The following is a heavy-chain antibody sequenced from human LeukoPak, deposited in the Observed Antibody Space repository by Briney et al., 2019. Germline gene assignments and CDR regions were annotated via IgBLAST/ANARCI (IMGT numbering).Heavy chain of an antibody. CDR3: ARYREVGATVDY. J-gene: IGHJ4*02. V-gene: IGHV4-39*01. CDR2: IYYSRST. Sequence: SETLSLTCTVSGGSISSSSYYWGWIRQPPGKGLEWIGSIYYSRSTYYNPSLKSRVTISVDTSKNQFSLKLSSVTAADTAVYYCARYREVGATVDYWGQGTLVTVSS. D-gene: IGHD1-26*01. CDR1: GGSISSSSYY.